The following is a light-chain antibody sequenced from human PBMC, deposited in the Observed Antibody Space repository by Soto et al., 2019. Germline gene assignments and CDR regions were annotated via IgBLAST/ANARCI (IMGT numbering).Light chain of an antibody. CDR3: QQRSNWPLWS. Sequence: EVVLTQPPAILSLSPGERATLSCRASQSVSSNLAWYQQKPGQAPRLLIYGASNRATGVPARFSGSGSGTDFTLTISSLEPEDFAVYFCQQRSNWPLWSFGQGTKV. CDR2: GAS. CDR1: QSVSSN. J-gene: IGKJ1*01. V-gene: IGKV3-11*01.